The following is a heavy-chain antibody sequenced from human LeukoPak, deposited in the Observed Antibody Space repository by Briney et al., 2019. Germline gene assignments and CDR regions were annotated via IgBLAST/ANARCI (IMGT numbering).Heavy chain of an antibody. V-gene: IGHV1-18*01. CDR3: ARGGGSGSYLKYRNWFDP. J-gene: IGHJ5*02. CDR1: GYTFINYG. Sequence: ASVKVSRKASGYTFINYGITWVRQAPGQGLEWMGRISAYNGNTNYAQKLQGRVTMTTDTSTSTAYMELRSLRSDDTAVYYCARGGGSGSYLKYRNWFDPWGQGTLVTVSS. D-gene: IGHD1-26*01. CDR2: ISAYNGNT.